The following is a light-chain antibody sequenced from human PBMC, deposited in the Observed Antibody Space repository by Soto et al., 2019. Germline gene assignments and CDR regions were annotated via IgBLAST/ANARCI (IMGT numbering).Light chain of an antibody. J-gene: IGLJ2*01. CDR1: SSDIGAYNF. Sequence: QSVLTQPASVSGSPGQSITISCTGTSSDIGAYNFVSWYQQHPGKAPKLMLYDVNIRPSGVSNRFSGSKSGNTASLTISGLHAEDEAEYYCTSWTTSTTMIFGGGTKLTVL. CDR3: TSWTTSTTMI. V-gene: IGLV2-14*03. CDR2: DVN.